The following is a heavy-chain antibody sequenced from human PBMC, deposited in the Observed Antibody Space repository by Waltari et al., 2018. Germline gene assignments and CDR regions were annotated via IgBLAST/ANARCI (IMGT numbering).Heavy chain of an antibody. CDR2: IVPVRGAL. CDR3: ARGHYYGSVTFDY. D-gene: IGHD3-10*01. Sequence: QVQLVQSGAEVKKPGSSVTVSCKTSGDTFSSYALNWVRQAPGQGLEWMGRIVPVRGALNLAPKFQGRVTINADESTSTAYMELSSLRSEDTAIYYCARGHYYGSVTFDYWGQGTLVTVSS. V-gene: IGHV1-69*11. J-gene: IGHJ4*02. CDR1: GDTFSSYA.